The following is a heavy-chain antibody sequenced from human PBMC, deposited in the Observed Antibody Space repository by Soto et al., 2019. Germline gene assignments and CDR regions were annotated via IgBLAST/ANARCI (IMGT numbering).Heavy chain of an antibody. J-gene: IGHJ4*02. CDR3: ASAWAEYPFDY. V-gene: IGHV3-66*01. CDR1: GFTGRRNY. CDR2: IYSDDST. D-gene: IGHD6-6*01. Sequence: EVQLVEAGGGLVQPGGSLRLSCAASGFTGRRNYMSWVRQAPGKGLEWVSVIYSDDSTYYADSVKGRFTISRDNSKNTLYLHMNSLRVEDTAVYYSASAWAEYPFDYSGQGTLVTVSS.